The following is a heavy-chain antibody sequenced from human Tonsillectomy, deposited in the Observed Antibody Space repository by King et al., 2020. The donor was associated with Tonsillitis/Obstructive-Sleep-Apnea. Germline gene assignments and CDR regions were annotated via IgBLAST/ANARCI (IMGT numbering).Heavy chain of an antibody. CDR1: GGSFSGYY. Sequence: VQLQQWGAGLLKPSETLSLTCAVYGGSFSGYYWSWIRQPPGKGLEWIGEINHSGSTNYNPSLKSRVTISVDTSKNQFSLKLSSVTAADTAVYYCARGILKHYYNYWGQGTLVTVSS. CDR3: ARGILKHYYNY. CDR2: INHSGST. D-gene: IGHD1-26*01. J-gene: IGHJ4*02. V-gene: IGHV4-34*01.